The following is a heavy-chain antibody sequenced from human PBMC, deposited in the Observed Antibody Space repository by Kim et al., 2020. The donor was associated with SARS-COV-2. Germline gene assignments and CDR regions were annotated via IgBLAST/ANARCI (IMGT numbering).Heavy chain of an antibody. V-gene: IGHV4-4*02. D-gene: IGHD3-10*01. CDR3: ARDQDYGAGSPDC. Sequence: NPHLQSRVTISVDKSKHQFSLKLSSVTAAHTAVYYCARDQDYGAGSPDCWGQGTLVTVSS. J-gene: IGHJ4*02.